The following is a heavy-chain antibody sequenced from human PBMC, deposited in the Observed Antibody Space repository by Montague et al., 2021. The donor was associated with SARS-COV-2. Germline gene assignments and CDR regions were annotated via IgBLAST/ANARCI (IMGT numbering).Heavy chain of an antibody. J-gene: IGHJ6*02. CDR1: GFTFSSYE. CDR3: ARVAGYDIGGLDV. V-gene: IGHV3-48*03. CDR2: ISSSGSTI. D-gene: IGHD5-12*01. Sequence: SLRLSCAASGFTFSSYEMNWVRQAPGKGLEWVSYISSSGSTIYYADSVKGRFTISRDNAKNSLYLQVNSLRVEDTALYYCARVAGYDIGGLDVWGQGTTVTVSS.